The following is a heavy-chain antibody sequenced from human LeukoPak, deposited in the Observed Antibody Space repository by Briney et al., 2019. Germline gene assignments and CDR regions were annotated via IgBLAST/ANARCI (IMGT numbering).Heavy chain of an antibody. V-gene: IGHV4-4*07. CDR1: GGSISSYY. J-gene: IGHJ3*02. CDR3: ARDMIGWPRPQRYCSSTSCYSPDAFDI. D-gene: IGHD2-2*02. CDR2: IYTSGST. Sequence: SETLSLTCTVSGGSISSYYWSWIRQPAGKGLEWIGRIYTSGSTNYNPSLKSRVTMSVDTSKNQFSLKLSSVTAADTPVYYCARDMIGWPRPQRYCSSTSCYSPDAFDIWGQGTMITVSS.